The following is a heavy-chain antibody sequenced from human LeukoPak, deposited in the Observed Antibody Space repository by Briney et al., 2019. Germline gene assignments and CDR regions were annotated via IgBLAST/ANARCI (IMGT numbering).Heavy chain of an antibody. J-gene: IGHJ4*02. Sequence: SETLSLTCSVSGGSISSNSYYWGWIRQPPGKGLEWIGSIYYSGSTYYNPSLKSRVTISVDTSKNQFSLKLSSVTAADTAVYYCARTRYYYNSRSYGAPYYFDYWGQGTLVTVSS. V-gene: IGHV4-39*01. CDR3: ARTRYYYNSRSYGAPYYFDY. CDR1: GGSISSNSYY. D-gene: IGHD3-10*01. CDR2: IYYSGST.